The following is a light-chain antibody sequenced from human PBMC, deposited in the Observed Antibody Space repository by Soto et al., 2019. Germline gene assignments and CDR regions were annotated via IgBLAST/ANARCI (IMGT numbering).Light chain of an antibody. V-gene: IGKV3-20*01. CDR1: QSVSSSY. CDR3: QQYGSSPT. Sequence: EIVLTQSPGTLSLSPGESATLSCRDSQSVSSSYLAWYQQKPGQAPRLLIYGASSRATGIPDRFSGGGSGTDFTLTISRLEPEDFAVYYCQQYGSSPTFGQGTKVEIK. J-gene: IGKJ1*01. CDR2: GAS.